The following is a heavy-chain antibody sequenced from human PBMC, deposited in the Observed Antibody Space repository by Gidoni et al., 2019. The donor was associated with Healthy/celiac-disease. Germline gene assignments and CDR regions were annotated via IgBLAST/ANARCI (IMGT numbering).Heavy chain of an antibody. CDR2: GSGSGGST. CDR1: GFTFSSYA. J-gene: IGHJ2*01. D-gene: IGHD2-21*02. CDR3: AKEEVVTAIPFDL. V-gene: IGHV3-23*01. Sequence: EVQLWESGGGVVQPGGSLRLSCAASGFTFSSYAMSCVRQAPGKGLVWGSAGSGSGGSTYYADSVKGRFTISRDNSKNTLYLQMSSLRAEDTAVYYCAKEEVVTAIPFDLWGRGTLVTVSS.